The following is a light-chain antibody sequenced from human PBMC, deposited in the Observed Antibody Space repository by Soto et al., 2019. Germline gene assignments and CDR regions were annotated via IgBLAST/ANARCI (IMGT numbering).Light chain of an antibody. CDR2: DVS. Sequence: QSALTQPASVSGSPGQSIAISCTGTSSDFGGYKDVSWYQQHPGKAPKLMIYDVSSRPSGVSDRFSGSKSGNTASLTISGLQAEDEADYYCSSFRRTTNTVICGGGTKVTVL. CDR1: SSDFGGYKD. CDR3: SSFRRTTNTVI. V-gene: IGLV2-14*01. J-gene: IGLJ2*01.